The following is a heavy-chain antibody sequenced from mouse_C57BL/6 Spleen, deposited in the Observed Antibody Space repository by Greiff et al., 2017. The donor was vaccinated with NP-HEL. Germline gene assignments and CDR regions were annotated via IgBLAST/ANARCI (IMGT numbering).Heavy chain of an antibody. CDR1: GFTFSDYG. CDR3: ARDYGDGYYFDY. J-gene: IGHJ2*01. CDR2: ISSGSSTI. V-gene: IGHV5-17*01. D-gene: IGHD2-4*01. Sequence: EVKLMESGGGLVKPGGSLKLSCAASGFTFSDYGMHWVRQAPEKGLEGVAYISSGSSTIYYADTVKGRFTISRDNAKNTLFLQMTSLRSEDTAMYYCARDYGDGYYFDYWGQGTTLTVSS.